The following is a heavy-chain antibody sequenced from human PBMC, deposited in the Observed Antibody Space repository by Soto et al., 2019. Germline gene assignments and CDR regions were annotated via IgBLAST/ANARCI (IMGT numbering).Heavy chain of an antibody. CDR1: GYTFTSYG. CDR2: ISAYNGNT. Sequence: QVQLVQSGAEVKKPGASVKVSCKASGYTFTSYGISWVRQAPGQGLEWMGWISAYNGNTNYAQKLEARVTMTRYTASRAAYMELLYLKSDDMAVDYWARSYRPARRGLLNCFCDYLDVWGKGTTVTVSS. V-gene: IGHV1-18*03. J-gene: IGHJ6*03. CDR3: ARSYRPARRGLLNCFCDYLDV. D-gene: IGHD1-20*01.